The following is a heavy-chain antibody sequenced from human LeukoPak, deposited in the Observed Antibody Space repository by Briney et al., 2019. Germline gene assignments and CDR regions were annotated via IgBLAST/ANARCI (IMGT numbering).Heavy chain of an antibody. CDR1: GYTFTRHW. V-gene: IGHV5-51*01. Sequence: GESLKISCKESGYTFTRHWIGWVRQMPGKGLEWMGIIYPGDSDTRYSPSFQGQVTFSADKSISTAYLQWSSLKASDTAIYYCARRPEAARREYYFDYWGQGTLVTVSS. CDR3: ARRPEAARREYYFDY. D-gene: IGHD6-6*01. CDR2: IYPGDSDT. J-gene: IGHJ4*02.